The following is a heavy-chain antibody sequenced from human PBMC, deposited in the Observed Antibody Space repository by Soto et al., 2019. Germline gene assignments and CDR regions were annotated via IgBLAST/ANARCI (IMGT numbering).Heavy chain of an antibody. D-gene: IGHD3-3*01. Sequence: QVQLQESGPGLVKPSQTLSLTCTVSCGSISSGDYYWSWIRQHPRKGLEWIGYIYYSGSTYYNPSLKSRVTISVDTSKNQFSLKLSSVTAADTAVYYCARRNRLLRGGQYYFDYWGQGTLVTVSS. CDR2: IYYSGST. CDR3: ARRNRLLRGGQYYFDY. CDR1: CGSISSGDYY. J-gene: IGHJ4*02. V-gene: IGHV4-30-4*01.